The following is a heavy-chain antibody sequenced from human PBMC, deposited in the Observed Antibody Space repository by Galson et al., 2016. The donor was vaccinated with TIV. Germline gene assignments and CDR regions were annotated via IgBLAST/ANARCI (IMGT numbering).Heavy chain of an antibody. J-gene: IGHJ1*01. V-gene: IGHV1-69*13. Sequence: SVKVSCKASGVTFSYFAFSWVRQAPGQGLEWMGGIVPMFGTTNYAQKFQGRVTISADESTTTAYLELSSLRSEETAVYYCAGGRGIYDSSGDFLFEHWGQGTLVTVSS. CDR1: GVTFSYFA. CDR3: AGGRGIYDSSGDFLFEH. CDR2: IVPMFGTT. D-gene: IGHD3-22*01.